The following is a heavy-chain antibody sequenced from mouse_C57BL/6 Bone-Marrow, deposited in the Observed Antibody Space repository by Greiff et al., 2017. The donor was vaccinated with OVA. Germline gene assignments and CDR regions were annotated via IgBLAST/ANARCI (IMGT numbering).Heavy chain of an antibody. V-gene: IGHV1-81*01. CDR2: IYPRSGNT. J-gene: IGHJ4*01. Sequence: QVQLQQSGAELVRPGASVKLSCKASGYTFTSSGISWVKQRTGQGLEWIGEIYPRSGNTHYNEKFKGKATLTADKSSSTAYMELRSLSSEDSAVYFCAGQGIITTCCAMDYWGQGTSVTVSS. CDR3: AGQGIITTCCAMDY. D-gene: IGHD2-5*01. CDR1: GYTFTSSG.